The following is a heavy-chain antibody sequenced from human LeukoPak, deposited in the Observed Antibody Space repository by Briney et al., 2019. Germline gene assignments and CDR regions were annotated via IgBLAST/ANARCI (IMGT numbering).Heavy chain of an antibody. V-gene: IGHV4-34*01. D-gene: IGHD5-18*01. Sequence: SETLSLTCAVYGGSFSGYYWSWIRQPPGKGLEWIGEINHSGSTNYNPSLKSRVTISVDTSKNQFSLKLSSVTAADTAVYYCARGRPRFLTWIQLGNWFDPWGQGTLVTVSS. CDR2: INHSGST. CDR3: ARGRPRFLTWIQLGNWFDP. CDR1: GGSFSGYY. J-gene: IGHJ5*02.